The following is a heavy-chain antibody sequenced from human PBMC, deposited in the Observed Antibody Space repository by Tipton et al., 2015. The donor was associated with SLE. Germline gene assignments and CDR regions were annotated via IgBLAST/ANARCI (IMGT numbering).Heavy chain of an antibody. D-gene: IGHD1-26*01. CDR1: GLTLKNHA. Sequence: SLRLSCAASGLTLKNHALSWVRQAPGKGPEWGSTIGDKYAESVKGRFTISRDDSRDTLHLQMNSLRVDDTAVYYCAKDLGWEVGATSTWGQGTLVTVSS. CDR2: IGD. CDR3: AKDLGWEVGATST. J-gene: IGHJ5*02. V-gene: IGHV3-23*01.